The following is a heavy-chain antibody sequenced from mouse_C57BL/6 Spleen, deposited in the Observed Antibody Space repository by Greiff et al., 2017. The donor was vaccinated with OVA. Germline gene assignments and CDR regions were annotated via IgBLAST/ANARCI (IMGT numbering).Heavy chain of an antibody. V-gene: IGHV5-17*01. CDR3: ARDLPFAY. J-gene: IGHJ3*01. CDR2: ISSGSSTI. CDR1: GFTFSDYG. Sequence: EVKLMESGGGLVKPGGSLKLSCAASGFTFSDYGMHWVRQAPEKGLEWVAYISSGSSTIYYADTVTGRFTISRDNAKNTLFLQMTSLRSEDTAMYYCARDLPFAYWGQGTLVTVSA. D-gene: IGHD2-1*01.